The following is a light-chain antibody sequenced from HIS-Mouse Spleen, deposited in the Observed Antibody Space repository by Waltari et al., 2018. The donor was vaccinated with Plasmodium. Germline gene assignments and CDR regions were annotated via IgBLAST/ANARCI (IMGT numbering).Light chain of an antibody. J-gene: IGKJ1*01. Sequence: EIVMTQSPATLSVSPGYSATLPCRASQRVSRNLALYQQKPGQAPRLLIYVSSTRPTGIPARFSGSGSGTEFTLTISSMQSEDFAVYYCQQYNNWPPEVTFGQGTKVEIK. CDR3: QQYNNWPPEVT. V-gene: IGKV3-15*01. CDR1: QRVSRN. CDR2: VSS.